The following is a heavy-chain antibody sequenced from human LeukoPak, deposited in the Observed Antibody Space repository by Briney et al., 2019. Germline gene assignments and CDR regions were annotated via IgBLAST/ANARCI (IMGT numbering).Heavy chain of an antibody. Sequence: GGSLRLSCAASGFTVSSNYMSWVRQAPGKGLEWVSVIYSGGSTYYADSVKGRFTISRDNSKNTLYLQMNSLRAEDTAVYYCAKEMDIVVVPAADYGMDVWGQGTTVTVSS. J-gene: IGHJ6*02. D-gene: IGHD2-2*03. CDR3: AKEMDIVVVPAADYGMDV. CDR2: IYSGGST. V-gene: IGHV3-53*01. CDR1: GFTVSSNY.